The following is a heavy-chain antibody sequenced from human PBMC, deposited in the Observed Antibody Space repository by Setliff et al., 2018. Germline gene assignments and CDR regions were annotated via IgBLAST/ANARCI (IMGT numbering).Heavy chain of an antibody. CDR1: GGSFSGYS. V-gene: IGHV4-34*01. Sequence: PSETLSLTCAVYGGSFSGYSWTWIRQPPGKGLEWIGDINHSGSTNYSPSLKSRVTISVDTSKNQFSLKLSSVTAADTAVYYCARVDFTMIQGVLGLWGQGTLVTVSS. J-gene: IGHJ1*01. CDR3: ARVDFTMIQGVLGL. CDR2: INHSGST. D-gene: IGHD3-10*01.